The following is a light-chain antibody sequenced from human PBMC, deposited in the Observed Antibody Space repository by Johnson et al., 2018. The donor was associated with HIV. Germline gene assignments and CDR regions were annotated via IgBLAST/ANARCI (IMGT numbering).Light chain of an antibody. CDR3: GTLDSSLSAGGG. Sequence: QSVLTQPPSVSAAPGQKVTISCSGSSSNIGNNYVSWYQQLPGTAPKLLIYDNNKRPSGIPDRFSGSKSGTSATLGITGLQTGDEADYYCGTLDSSLSAGGGFGTGTKVTVL. CDR2: DNN. CDR1: SSNIGNNY. V-gene: IGLV1-51*01. J-gene: IGLJ1*01.